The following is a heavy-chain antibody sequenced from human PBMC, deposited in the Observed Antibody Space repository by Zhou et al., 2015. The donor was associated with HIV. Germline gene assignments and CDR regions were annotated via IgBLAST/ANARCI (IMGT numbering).Heavy chain of an antibody. CDR1: GGTFSSYS. CDR2: IVPVFGTT. D-gene: IGHD2-21*01. V-gene: IGHV1-69*01. CDR3: ARAYPPYLRPS. Sequence: QVQLLQSGAELKKPGSSVKVSCTASGGTFSSYSISWVRQAPGQGLEWLGGIVPVFGTTNYAEKFQARATITADESTSTAYMELSNLRSEDTAVYYCARAYPPYLRPSWGQGTLVTVSS. J-gene: IGHJ4*02.